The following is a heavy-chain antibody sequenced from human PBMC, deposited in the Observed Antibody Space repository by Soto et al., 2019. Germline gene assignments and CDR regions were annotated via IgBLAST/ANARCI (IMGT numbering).Heavy chain of an antibody. J-gene: IGHJ6*02. Sequence: GGSLRLSXAASGFTFSSYGMHWVRQGPGKGLEWVAVISFDGSNKFYADSVKGRFIISRDNSRNTLYLQMNSLSTEDTALYYCAKVPSNWDDYYGTDVWGQGTTVTVSS. V-gene: IGHV3-30*18. CDR2: ISFDGSNK. CDR1: GFTFSSYG. D-gene: IGHD1-26*01. CDR3: AKVPSNWDDYYGTDV.